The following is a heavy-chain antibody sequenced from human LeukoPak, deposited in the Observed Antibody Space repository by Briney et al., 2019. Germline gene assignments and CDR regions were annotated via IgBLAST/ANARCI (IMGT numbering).Heavy chain of an antibody. D-gene: IGHD3-10*01. CDR2: ISSSSSYI. CDR3: ASSSRWFGELLSWFDP. CDR1: GFTFSRYR. J-gene: IGHJ5*02. Sequence: PGGSLRLSCAASGFTFSRYRMNWVRQAPGKGLEWVSSISSSSSYIYYADSVKGRFTISRDNAKNSLYLQMNSLRAEVTAVYYCASSSRWFGELLSWFDPWGQGTLVTVSS. V-gene: IGHV3-21*01.